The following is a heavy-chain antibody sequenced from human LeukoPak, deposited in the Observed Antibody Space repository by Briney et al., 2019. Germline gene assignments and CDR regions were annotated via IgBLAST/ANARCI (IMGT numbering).Heavy chain of an antibody. CDR1: GGSISSYY. Sequence: PSETLSLTCTVSGGSISSYYWSWIRQPAGKGLEWIGRIYTSGSTNYNPSLKSRVTMSVDTSKNQFSLKLSSVTAADTAVYYCARDPGEQLEGDYYYYYGMDVWGQGTTVTVSS. J-gene: IGHJ6*02. D-gene: IGHD6-6*01. CDR3: ARDPGEQLEGDYYYYYGMDV. CDR2: IYTSGST. V-gene: IGHV4-4*07.